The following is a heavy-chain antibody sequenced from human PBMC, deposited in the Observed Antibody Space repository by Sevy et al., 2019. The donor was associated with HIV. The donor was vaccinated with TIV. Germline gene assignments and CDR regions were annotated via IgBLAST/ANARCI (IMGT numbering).Heavy chain of an antibody. CDR2: IRNRPNRYTT. J-gene: IGHJ6*03. Sequence: GGSLRLSCAASGFAFSDHYVDWVRQAPGKGLEWVGRIRNRPNRYTTEYAASVEGRFTIPRDDSRHSLYLQMNSLQTEDSAVYYGVRGPNCGVGGCQQISPYCLDVWGKGATVTVSS. V-gene: IGHV3-72*01. D-gene: IGHD2-21*01. CDR3: VRGPNCGVGGCQQISPYCLDV. CDR1: GFAFSDHY.